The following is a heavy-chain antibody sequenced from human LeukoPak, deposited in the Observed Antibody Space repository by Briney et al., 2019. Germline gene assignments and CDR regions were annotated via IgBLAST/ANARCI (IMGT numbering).Heavy chain of an antibody. Sequence: GGSLRLSCAASGFIFSDHYMDWVRQAPGKGLEWVARSKNKAQSFLTEYAASVKGRFIISRDDSRNSLFLQMNSLKTEDTAVYYCASLGGSGSYYFDYWGRGTLVTVSS. CDR1: GFIFSDHY. J-gene: IGHJ4*02. D-gene: IGHD3-10*01. CDR2: SKNKAQSFLT. CDR3: ASLGGSGSYYFDY. V-gene: IGHV3-72*01.